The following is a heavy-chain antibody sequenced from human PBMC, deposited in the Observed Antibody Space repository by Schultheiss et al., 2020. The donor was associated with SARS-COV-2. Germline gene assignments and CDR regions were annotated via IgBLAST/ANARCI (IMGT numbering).Heavy chain of an antibody. J-gene: IGHJ5*02. V-gene: IGHV3-30*18. CDR1: GFTFSSYG. CDR3: AKGGLDNWFDP. Sequence: GGSLRLSCAASGFTFSSYGMHWVRQAPGKGLEWVAVISYDGSNKYYADSVKGRFTISRDNSKNTLYLQMNSLRAEDTAVYYCAKGGLDNWFDPWGQGTRVTVSS. CDR2: ISYDGSNK. D-gene: IGHD3-16*01.